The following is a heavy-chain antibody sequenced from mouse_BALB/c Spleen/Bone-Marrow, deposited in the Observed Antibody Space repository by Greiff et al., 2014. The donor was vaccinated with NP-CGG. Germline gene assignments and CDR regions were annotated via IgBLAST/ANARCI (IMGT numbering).Heavy chain of an antibody. CDR1: GFNFKDTY. D-gene: IGHD1-1*01. J-gene: IGHJ3*01. CDR3: AIYYYGSSGFAY. Sequence: SXAELVKPGASVKLSCTASGFNFKDTYMHWVKQRPEQGLEWIGRIDPANGNTKYDPKFQGKATITADTSSNTAYLQLSSLTSEDTAVYYCAIYYYGSSGFAYWGQGTLVTVSA. V-gene: IGHV14-3*02. CDR2: IDPANGNT.